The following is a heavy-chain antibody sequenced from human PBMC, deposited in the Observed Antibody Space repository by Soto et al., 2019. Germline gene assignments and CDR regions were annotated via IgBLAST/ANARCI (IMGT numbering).Heavy chain of an antibody. CDR1: GYTFTSYA. V-gene: IGHV1-3*01. Sequence: GASVKVSCKASGYTFTSYAMHWVRQAPGQRLEWMGWINAGNGNTKYSQKFQGRVTITRDTSASTAYMELSSLRSEDTAVYYCAIVLWSPGPPDAFDIPGQRTIVTVSS. J-gene: IGHJ3*02. CDR2: INAGNGNT. D-gene: IGHD3-3*01. CDR3: AIVLWSPGPPDAFDI.